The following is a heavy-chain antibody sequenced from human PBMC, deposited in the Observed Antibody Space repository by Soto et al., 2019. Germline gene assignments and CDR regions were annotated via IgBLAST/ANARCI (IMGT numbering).Heavy chain of an antibody. V-gene: IGHV1-2*04. D-gene: IGHD3-22*01. J-gene: IGHJ3*02. CDR2: INPNSGGT. Sequence: QVQLVQSGAEVKKPGASVKVSCKASGYTFTGYYMHWVRQAPGQGLEWMGWINPNSGGTNYAQKFQGCVTMTRDTSISTAYMELSRLRSDDTAVYYCARGEYDSSGYPNAFAIWGQGTMVTVSS. CDR3: ARGEYDSSGYPNAFAI. CDR1: GYTFTGYY.